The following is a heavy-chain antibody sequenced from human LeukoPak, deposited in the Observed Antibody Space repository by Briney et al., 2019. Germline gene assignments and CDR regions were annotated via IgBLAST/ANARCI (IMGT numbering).Heavy chain of an antibody. J-gene: IGHJ4*02. D-gene: IGHD2-15*01. CDR3: ARDQLQSGGSCYDY. CDR2: IDPNSGDT. CDR1: RYTFTGYY. V-gene: IGHV1-2*02. Sequence: ASVKVSCKASRYTFTGYYLHWVRQAPGQGLEWMGWIDPNSGDTNYAQRFQGRVTMTRDTSISTAYMELSSLTSDDTAVYYCARDQLQSGGSCYDYWGQGTLVTVSS.